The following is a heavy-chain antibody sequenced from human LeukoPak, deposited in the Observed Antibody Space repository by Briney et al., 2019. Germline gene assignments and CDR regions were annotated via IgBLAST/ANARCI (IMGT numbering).Heavy chain of an antibody. CDR2: ISGDGGST. Sequence: GGSLRLSCAASGFTFADHAMHWVRLAPGKGLEWVSIISGDGGSTYYADSVKGRFTISRDNSKDSLYLQMNSLRTEDTAFYYCAKDRYCFSTSCYAPFDHWGQGTLVTVSS. V-gene: IGHV3-43*02. D-gene: IGHD2-2*01. J-gene: IGHJ4*02. CDR1: GFTFADHA. CDR3: AKDRYCFSTSCYAPFDH.